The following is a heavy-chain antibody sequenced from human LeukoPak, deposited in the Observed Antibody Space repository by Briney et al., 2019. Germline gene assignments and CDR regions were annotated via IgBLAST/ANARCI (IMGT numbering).Heavy chain of an antibody. CDR1: GFTFISYW. CDR3: AKDSKRWKTYYYEAGSYYFDY. D-gene: IGHD3-10*01. Sequence: PGGSLRLSCAASGFTFISYWMSWVRQAPGKGLEWVANIKQDGSNKYYADSVKGRFTISRDNSKNTLYLQMNSLRPEDTAVYYCAKDSKRWKTYYYEAGSYYFDYWGQGTRVTVSS. CDR2: IKQDGSNK. V-gene: IGHV3-7*01. J-gene: IGHJ4*02.